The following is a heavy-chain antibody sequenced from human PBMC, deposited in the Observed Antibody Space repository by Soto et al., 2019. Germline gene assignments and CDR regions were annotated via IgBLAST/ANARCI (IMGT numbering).Heavy chain of an antibody. V-gene: IGHV4-34*01. J-gene: IGHJ6*02. CDR1: GGSFSGYY. CDR2: INHSGST. D-gene: IGHD3-3*01. Sequence: QVQLQQWGAGLLKPSETLSLTCAVYGGSFSGYYWSWIRQPPGKGLELIGEINHSGSTNYNPSLRGRVTISVDTSKNQFSLKLSSVTAADTAVYYCARIRAARGLVSQINHYYGMDVWGQGTTVTVSS. CDR3: ARIRAARGLVSQINHYYGMDV.